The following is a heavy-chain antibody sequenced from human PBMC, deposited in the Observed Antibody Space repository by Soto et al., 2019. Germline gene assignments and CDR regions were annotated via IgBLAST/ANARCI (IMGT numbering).Heavy chain of an antibody. CDR2: ISGSGGST. CDR1: GFTFSSYA. D-gene: IGHD5-12*01. J-gene: IGHJ4*02. Sequence: GALRLSCAASGFTFSSYAISWVRQAPGKGLEWVSAISGSGGSTYYAGSVKGRFTISRDNSKNTLYLQMNSLRAEDTAVYYCARDIRGYSGYDKDYWGQGTLVTVSS. CDR3: ARDIRGYSGYDKDY. V-gene: IGHV3-23*01.